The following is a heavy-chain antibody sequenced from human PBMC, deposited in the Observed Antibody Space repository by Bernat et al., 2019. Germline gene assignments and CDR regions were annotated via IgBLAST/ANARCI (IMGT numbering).Heavy chain of an antibody. CDR3: ARLDVDTTDAFDI. CDR1: GFTVSSNY. Sequence: EVQLVETGGGLIQPGGSLRLSCAASGFTVSSNYMSWVRQAPGKGLEWVSVIYSGGSTYYADSVKGRFTISRDNSKNTLYLQMNSLRAEDTAVYYCARLDVDTTDAFDIWDQGTMVTVSS. J-gene: IGHJ3*02. D-gene: IGHD5-18*01. CDR2: IYSGGST. V-gene: IGHV3-53*02.